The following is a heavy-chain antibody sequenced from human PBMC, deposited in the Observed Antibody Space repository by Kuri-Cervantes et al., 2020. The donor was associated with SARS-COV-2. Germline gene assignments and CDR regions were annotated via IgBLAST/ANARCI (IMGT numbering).Heavy chain of an antibody. V-gene: IGHV3-48*01. CDR3: ARDQGKQQRGWA. D-gene: IGHD6-13*01. J-gene: IGHJ5*02. CDR2: ISSSSSTI. Sequence: GGSLRLSCAASGFTVSSYSMNWVRQAPGKGLEWVSYISSSSSTIYYADSVKGRFTISRDNAKNSLYLQMNSLRAEDTAVYYCARDQGKQQRGWAWGQGTLVTVSS. CDR1: GFTVSSYS.